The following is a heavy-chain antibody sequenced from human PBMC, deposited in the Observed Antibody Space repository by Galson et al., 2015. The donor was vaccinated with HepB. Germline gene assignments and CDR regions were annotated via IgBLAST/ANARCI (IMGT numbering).Heavy chain of an antibody. CDR2: IWFDGTNQ. CDR3: AREAHIAGAAFDA. Sequence: SLRLSCAASGFTFTDFGMHWVRQAPGKGLEWVALIWFDGTNQYYADSVKGRFTISRDNSKNTLYLQMNSLRAEDTAVYYCAREAHIAGAAFDAWGQGALVTVSS. V-gene: IGHV3-33*01. D-gene: IGHD2-21*01. J-gene: IGHJ5*02. CDR1: GFTFTDFG.